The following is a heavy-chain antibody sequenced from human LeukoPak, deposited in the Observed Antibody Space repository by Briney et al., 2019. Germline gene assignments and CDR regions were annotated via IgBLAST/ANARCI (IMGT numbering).Heavy chain of an antibody. CDR2: IYHSGGT. CDR3: ASLIAAGYFDH. CDR1: GGSISSSSYS. D-gene: IGHD6-13*01. J-gene: IGHJ4*02. V-gene: IGHV4-39*01. Sequence: SETLSLTCTVSGGSISSSSYSWGWIRQPPGKGLEWIGAIYHSGGTYYNPSLKSRLTMSVDTSKNQFSLELSSVTATDTAVYYCASLIAAGYFDHWGQGTLVTVSS.